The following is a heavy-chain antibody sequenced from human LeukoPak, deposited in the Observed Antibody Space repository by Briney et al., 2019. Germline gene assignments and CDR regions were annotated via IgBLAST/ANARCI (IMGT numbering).Heavy chain of an antibody. D-gene: IGHD4-23*01. V-gene: IGHV1-69*13. CDR3: ARGQDVDYGGNSDYYYYMDV. CDR1: GGTFSSYA. J-gene: IGHJ6*03. CDR2: IIPIFGTA. Sequence: GASVKVSCKASGGTFSSYAISWVRQAPGQGLEWMGGIIPIFGTANYAQKFQGRVTITADESTSTAYMELSSLRPEDTAVYYCARGQDVDYGGNSDYYYYMDVWGKGTTVTVSS.